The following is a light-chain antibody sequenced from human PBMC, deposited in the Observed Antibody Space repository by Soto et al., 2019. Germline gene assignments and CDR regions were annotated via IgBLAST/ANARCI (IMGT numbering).Light chain of an antibody. J-gene: IGKJ4*01. CDR3: QKYTNVPA. V-gene: IGKV1-27*01. CDR2: AAS. Sequence: DIQMTQSPSSLSASVGDRVTITCRASQGISNYLAWYQQIPGKVPKLLISAASTLQSGVPSRFSGSGSGTAVTLTISSLQPEDVATYYCQKYTNVPAFGGGPKVEIK. CDR1: QGISNY.